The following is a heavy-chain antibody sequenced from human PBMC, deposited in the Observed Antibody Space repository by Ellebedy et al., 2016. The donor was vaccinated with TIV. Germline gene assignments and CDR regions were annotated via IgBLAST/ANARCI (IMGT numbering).Heavy chain of an antibody. Sequence: PGGSLRLSCAASGFTFSSYAIHWVRQAPGEGLEWVAVISNDGNYKFYADSVKDRFTISRDNSKNTLYLQMISLRAEDTAVYYCAREDYFGSGIFDALDMWGQGTLVTVSS. CDR2: ISNDGNYK. D-gene: IGHD3-10*01. CDR3: AREDYFGSGIFDALDM. V-gene: IGHV3-30*04. CDR1: GFTFSSYA. J-gene: IGHJ3*02.